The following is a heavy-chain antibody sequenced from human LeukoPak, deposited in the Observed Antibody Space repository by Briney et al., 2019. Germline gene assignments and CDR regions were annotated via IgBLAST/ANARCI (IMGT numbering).Heavy chain of an antibody. Sequence: GASVKVTCKASGYTFTSYDINWVRQASGQGLEWMGWTNPNSGNTGYAQKFQGRVTMTRDTSISTAYMELSSLRSEDTAVYYCARRVGRPDVFGIWGQGTMVTVSS. CDR2: TNPNSGNT. J-gene: IGHJ3*02. V-gene: IGHV1-8*01. CDR3: ARRVGRPDVFGI. CDR1: GYTFTSYD. D-gene: IGHD2-2*01.